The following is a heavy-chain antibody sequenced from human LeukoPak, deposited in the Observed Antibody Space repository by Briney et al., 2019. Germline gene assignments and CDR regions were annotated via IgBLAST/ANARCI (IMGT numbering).Heavy chain of an antibody. V-gene: IGHV3-21*01. CDR3: AREQIAVVGTGDY. Sequence: GGSLRLSCAASGFTFSSYSMNWVRQAPGKGLEWVSSISSSSYIYYADSVKGRFTISRDNAKNSLYLQMNSLRAEDTAVYYCAREQIAVVGTGDYWGQGTLVTVSS. D-gene: IGHD6-19*01. J-gene: IGHJ4*02. CDR2: ISSSSYI. CDR1: GFTFSSYS.